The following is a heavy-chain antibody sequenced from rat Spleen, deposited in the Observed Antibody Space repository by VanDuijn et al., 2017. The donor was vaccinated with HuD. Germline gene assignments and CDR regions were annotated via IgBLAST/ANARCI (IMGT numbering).Heavy chain of an antibody. CDR1: GYSITSNY. CDR2: ISYSGTT. D-gene: IGHD1-6*01. Sequence: EVQLQESGPGLVKPSQSLSLTCSVTGYSITSNYWGWIRKFPGNKMEWIGHISYSGTTSYNPSLKGRISITRDTSKNQFFLQLNSITTEDTATYYCARYSTYATDYYYYVIDAWGQGASVTVSS. CDR3: ARYSTYATDYYYYVIDA. J-gene: IGHJ4*01. V-gene: IGHV3-1*01.